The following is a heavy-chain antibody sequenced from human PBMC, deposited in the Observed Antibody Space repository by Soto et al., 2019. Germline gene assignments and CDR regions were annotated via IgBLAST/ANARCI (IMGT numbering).Heavy chain of an antibody. V-gene: IGHV4-59*11. D-gene: IGHD6-13*01. CDR3: ARGAAAGRSDY. CDR1: AGSISSHY. CDR2: MYYSGSP. J-gene: IGHJ4*02. Sequence: SETLSLTCSVSAGSISSHYWSWIRQPPGQGLEWIAYMYYSGSPNYNPSLKSRVTISVDTSKNQFSLNLSFVTAADTAVYYCARGAAAGRSDYWGQGTLVTVSS.